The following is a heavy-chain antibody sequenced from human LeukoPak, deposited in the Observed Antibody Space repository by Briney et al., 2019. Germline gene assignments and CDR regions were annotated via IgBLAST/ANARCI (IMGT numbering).Heavy chain of an antibody. CDR1: GYTFTGYY. J-gene: IGHJ5*02. Sequence: RASVKVSFKASGYTFTGYYMHWVRPAPAQGLEWMGWINPNSSGTNYAQKFQGRVTMTRDTSISTAYVELSRLRSDDTAVYYWARDGWDIISLDPWGQGTPVTVSS. CDR2: INPNSSGT. D-gene: IGHD1-26*01. CDR3: ARDGWDIISLDP. V-gene: IGHV1-2*02.